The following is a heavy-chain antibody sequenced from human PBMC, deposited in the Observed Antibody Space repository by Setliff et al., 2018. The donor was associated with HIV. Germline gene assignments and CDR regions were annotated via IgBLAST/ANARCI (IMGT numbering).Heavy chain of an antibody. CDR3: TKDHLSGWASDC. D-gene: IGHD6-19*01. CDR1: GFTFSTYW. V-gene: IGHV3-7*01. J-gene: IGHJ4*02. CDR2: IKQDGSEE. Sequence: HPGGSLRLSCAASGFTFSTYWMIWVRQAPGKGLEWVAKIKQDGSEEYYVDSVKGRFTISRDNAKNSVYLQMNILRGEDTAMYYCTKDHLSGWASDCWGQGTLVTVSS.